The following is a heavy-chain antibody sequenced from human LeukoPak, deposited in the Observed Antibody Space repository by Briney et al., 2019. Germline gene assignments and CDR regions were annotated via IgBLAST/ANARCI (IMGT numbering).Heavy chain of an antibody. CDR1: GITFSSYW. CDR2: INSDGSST. J-gene: IGHJ2*01. CDR3: ARPYCSGVSCYSRDWYFDL. V-gene: IGHV3-74*01. Sequence: GGSLRLSCAVTGITFSSYWMHWVRQAPGRGLVWISHINSDGSSTRYADSVKGRFTISRDNAKNTLYLQMNSLRAEDTAVYYCARPYCSGVSCYSRDWYFDLWGRGTLVTVSS. D-gene: IGHD2-15*01.